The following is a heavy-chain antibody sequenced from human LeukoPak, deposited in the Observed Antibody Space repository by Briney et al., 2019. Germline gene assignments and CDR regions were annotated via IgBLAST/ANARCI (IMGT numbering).Heavy chain of an antibody. V-gene: IGHV3-30*03. CDR2: ISDDGNKK. CDR3: ARDSRNYFFDY. Sequence: GGSLRLSCAASGFTFNRYGIHWVRQAPGKGLEWVALISDDGNKKYYADFVKGRLTISRDSSKSTVYLQMNSLRPEDTAVFYCARDSRNYFFDYWGQGTLVTVSS. CDR1: GFTFNRYG. J-gene: IGHJ4*02.